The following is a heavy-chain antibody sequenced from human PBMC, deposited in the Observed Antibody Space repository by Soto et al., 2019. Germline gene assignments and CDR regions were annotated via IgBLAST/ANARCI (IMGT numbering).Heavy chain of an antibody. J-gene: IGHJ4*02. V-gene: IGHV1-18*01. Sequence: QVQLVQSGAEVKKPGPSVKVSCKASGYTFTSYGIIWVRQAPGQGLEWMGWISAYNGNTNYAQKLQGRVTMTTATSTSTASMEMRSLRSDDTAVYYCARDMDIVATIGFDYWGQGTLVTVSS. CDR2: ISAYNGNT. CDR3: ARDMDIVATIGFDY. D-gene: IGHD5-12*01. CDR1: GYTFTSYG.